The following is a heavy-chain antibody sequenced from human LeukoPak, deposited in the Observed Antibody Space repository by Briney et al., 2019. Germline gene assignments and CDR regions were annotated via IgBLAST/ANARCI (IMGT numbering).Heavy chain of an antibody. D-gene: IGHD3-3*01. Sequence: SDTLSLTCTVSGGSLSSRSHYWGCIRQFPGKGLQWIASVYFTGSTYYNPSLTSRATVSVDTSKNQFSLKLSSVTAADTAVYSCARAESGPTAFFDYWGQGTLVTVSS. CDR2: VYFTGST. CDR1: GGSLSSRSHY. V-gene: IGHV4-39*01. CDR3: ARAESGPTAFFDY. J-gene: IGHJ4*02.